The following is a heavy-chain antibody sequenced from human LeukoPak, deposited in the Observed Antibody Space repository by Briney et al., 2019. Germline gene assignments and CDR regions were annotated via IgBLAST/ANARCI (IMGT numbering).Heavy chain of an antibody. CDR2: IIPIFGTA. CDR3: ARDRLGGFDY. V-gene: IGHV1-69*13. J-gene: IGHJ4*02. D-gene: IGHD3-16*01. CDR1: GYTFTSYG. Sequence: ASVKVSCKASGYTFTSYGISWVRQAPGQGLEWMGGIIPIFGTANYAQKFQGRVTITADESTSTAYMELSSLRSEDTAVYYCARDRLGGFDYWGQGTLVTVSS.